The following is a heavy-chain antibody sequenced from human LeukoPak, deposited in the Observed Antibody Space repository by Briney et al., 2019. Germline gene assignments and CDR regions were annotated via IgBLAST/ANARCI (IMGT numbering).Heavy chain of an antibody. V-gene: IGHV4-4*07. CDR1: GGSISSYY. Sequence: NPSETLSLTCTVSGGSISSYYWSWIRQPAGKGLEWIGRIYTSGSTNYNPSLKSRVTMSVGTSKNQFSLKLSSVTAADTAVYYCARDSSSGWKHDYWGQGTLVTVSS. CDR3: ARDSSSGWKHDY. D-gene: IGHD6-19*01. CDR2: IYTSGST. J-gene: IGHJ4*02.